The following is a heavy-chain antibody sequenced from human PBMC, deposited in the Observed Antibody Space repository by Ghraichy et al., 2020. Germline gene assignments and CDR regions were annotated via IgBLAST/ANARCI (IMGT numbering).Heavy chain of an antibody. CDR1: GFTFSDYS. CDR2: ITYSSSTL. V-gene: IGHV3-48*04. CDR3: ATELYCSSSSCLRD. J-gene: IGHJ4*02. D-gene: IGHD2-2*01. Sequence: GESLNISCAASGFTFSDYSMNWVRQAPGKGPEWVSHITYSSSTLYFADSVKGRFTISRDNAKNSLYLQMNSLRAEDTAVYYCATELYCSSSSCLRDWGQGTLVTVSS.